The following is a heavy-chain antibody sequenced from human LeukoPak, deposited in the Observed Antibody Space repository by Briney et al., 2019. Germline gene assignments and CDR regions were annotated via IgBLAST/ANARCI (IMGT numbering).Heavy chain of an antibody. V-gene: IGHV1-69*13. D-gene: IGHD3-22*01. CDR3: ARAYYDSSGYYPYDAFDI. CDR2: IIPIFGTA. J-gene: IGHJ3*02. Sequence: SVKVSCKASGGTFSSYAISWVRQAPGQGLEWMGGIIPIFGTANYAQKFQDRVTITADESTSTAYMELSSLRSEDTAVYYCARAYYDSSGYYPYDAFDIWGQGTMVTVS. CDR1: GGTFSSYA.